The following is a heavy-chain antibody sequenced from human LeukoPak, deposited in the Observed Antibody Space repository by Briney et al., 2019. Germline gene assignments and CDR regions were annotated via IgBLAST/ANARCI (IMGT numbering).Heavy chain of an antibody. V-gene: IGHV1-46*01. CDR3: ARGGVATQDLHYFDY. CDR1: GYTFTSYH. J-gene: IGHJ4*02. CDR2: INPSGGST. D-gene: IGHD5-12*01. Sequence: GSSVKVSCKASGYTFTSYHMHWVRQAPGQGLEWMGIINPSGGSTRYAQKFQGRVTMTRDTSTSTVYMELSSLRSEDTAVYYCARGGVATQDLHYFDYWGQGTLVTVSS.